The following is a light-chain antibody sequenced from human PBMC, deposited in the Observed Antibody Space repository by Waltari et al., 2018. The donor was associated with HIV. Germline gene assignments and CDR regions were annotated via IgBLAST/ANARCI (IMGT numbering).Light chain of an antibody. CDR3: KSYMGSLRWV. V-gene: IGLV2-8*01. J-gene: IGLJ3*02. CDR2: DVS. Sequence: QSALTQPPSASGSPGQSVTISCTGTSSDVGGYTYVFWYQQHPGRAPKLMIFDVSQRPSGVPDRFSGSKSGNTASLTISALQPEDEADYYCKSYMGSLRWVFGGGTKLTVL. CDR1: SSDVGGYTY.